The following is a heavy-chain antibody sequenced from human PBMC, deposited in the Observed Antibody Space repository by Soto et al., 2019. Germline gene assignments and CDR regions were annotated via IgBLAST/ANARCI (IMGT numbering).Heavy chain of an antibody. CDR2: ITGSGDST. CDR3: ARVFVFTIREGFDY. J-gene: IGHJ4*02. D-gene: IGHD3-3*01. Sequence: EVQLLESGGGLVQPGGSLRLSCAASGFTFSSYAMSWVRQAPGKGLEWVSAITGSGDSTYYAYSVKGRCTVSRDNSKNTLYLQMNSLRAEVTAVYYCARVFVFTIREGFDYWGLGTLVTVSS. V-gene: IGHV3-23*01. CDR1: GFTFSSYA.